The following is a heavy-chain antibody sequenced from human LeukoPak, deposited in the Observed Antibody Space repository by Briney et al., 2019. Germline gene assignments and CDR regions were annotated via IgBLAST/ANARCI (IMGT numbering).Heavy chain of an antibody. Sequence: ASVKVSCKASGYTFTSYGISWVRQAPGQGLEWMGWISAYNGNTNYAQKLQGRVTMTTDTSTSTAYMELRSLRSDDTAVYYCARDRRALLAYDAFDIWGQGTMVTVSS. CDR3: ARDRRALLAYDAFDI. CDR2: ISAYNGNT. CDR1: GYTFTSYG. V-gene: IGHV1-18*01. J-gene: IGHJ3*02. D-gene: IGHD2-21*01.